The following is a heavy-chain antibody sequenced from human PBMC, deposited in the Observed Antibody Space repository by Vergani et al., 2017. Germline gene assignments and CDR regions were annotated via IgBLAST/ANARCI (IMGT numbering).Heavy chain of an antibody. CDR2: IYYSGST. D-gene: IGHD3-16*01. J-gene: IGHJ6*02. CDR3: AGGPVGYYYYGMDV. V-gene: IGHV4-59*08. CDR1: GGSISSYY. Sequence: QVQLQESGPGLVKPSETLSLTCTVSGGSISSYYWSWIRQPPGKGLEWIGYIYYSGSTNYNTSLKSRVTISVDTSKNPFSLQLRSVTAADTAVYYCAGGPVGYYYYGMDVWGQGTTVTVSS.